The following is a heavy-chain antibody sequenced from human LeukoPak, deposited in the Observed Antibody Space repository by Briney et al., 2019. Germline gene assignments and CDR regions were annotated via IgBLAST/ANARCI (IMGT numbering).Heavy chain of an antibody. CDR2: ISGSGGST. CDR3: AKGWVSMYYFDY. V-gene: IGHV3-23*01. J-gene: IGHJ4*02. D-gene: IGHD6-13*01. CDR1: GFTFSIYA. Sequence: GGSLRLSCAASGFTFSIYAMSWVRQAPGKGLEWVSAISGSGGSTYYADSVKGRFTISRDNSKNTLYLQMNSLRAEDTAVYYCAKGWVSMYYFDYWGQGTLVTVSS.